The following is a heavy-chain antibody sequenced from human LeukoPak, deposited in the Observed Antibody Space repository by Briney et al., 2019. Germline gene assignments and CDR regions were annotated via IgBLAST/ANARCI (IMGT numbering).Heavy chain of an antibody. V-gene: IGHV4-59*08. CDR1: GGSISSNY. D-gene: IGHD3-9*01. CDR3: ARQGYDILTGYIDAFDI. Sequence: PSETLSLTCPVSGGSISSNYWSWIRQPPGKGLEWIGYISYSGSTNYNPSLESRVTISIDSSKNQFSLKLRSVTAADTAMSYCARQGYDILTGYIDAFDIWGQGTMVTVSS. CDR2: ISYSGST. J-gene: IGHJ3*02.